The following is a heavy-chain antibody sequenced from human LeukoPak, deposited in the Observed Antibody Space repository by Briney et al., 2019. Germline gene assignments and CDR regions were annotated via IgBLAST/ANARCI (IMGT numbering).Heavy chain of an antibody. Sequence: GGSLRLSCAASGFTFSSYAMHWVRQAPGKGLEWMGWISAYNGNTNYAQKLQGRVTMTTDESSTTAHMELRGLRSEDTAVYYCALSEVNRRYYYYLDVWGKGTTLTVSS. CDR3: ALSEVNRRYYYYLDV. CDR1: GFTFSSYA. J-gene: IGHJ6*03. V-gene: IGHV1-18*01. D-gene: IGHD1-14*01. CDR2: ISAYNGNT.